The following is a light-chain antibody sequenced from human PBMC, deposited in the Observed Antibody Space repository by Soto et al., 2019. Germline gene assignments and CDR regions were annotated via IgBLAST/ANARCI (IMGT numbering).Light chain of an antibody. V-gene: IGKV1-39*01. CDR1: QRISGY. J-gene: IGKJ2*01. CDR2: AAS. Sequence: DLQMTQSPSFVSASVGDRVTITCRASQRISGYLNWYQQKPGKAPKFLIYAASNLQSGVPSRFSGSGSGTDFTLTISSLQPEDFATYYCQQSYSTPQTFGQGTKLEIK. CDR3: QQSYSTPQT.